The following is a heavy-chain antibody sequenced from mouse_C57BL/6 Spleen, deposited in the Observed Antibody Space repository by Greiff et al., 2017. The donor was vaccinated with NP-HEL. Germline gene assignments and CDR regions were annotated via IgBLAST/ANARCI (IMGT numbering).Heavy chain of an antibody. V-gene: IGHV1-15*01. CDR1: GYTFTDYE. Sequence: QVQLQQSGAELVRPGASVTLSCKASGYTFTDYEMHWVKQTPVHGLEWIGAIDPETGGTAYNQKFKGKAILTADKSSSTAYMELRSLTSEDSAVDYCTRFYYDYDAAWFAYWGQGTLVTVSA. CDR3: TRFYYDYDAAWFAY. CDR2: IDPETGGT. J-gene: IGHJ3*01. D-gene: IGHD2-4*01.